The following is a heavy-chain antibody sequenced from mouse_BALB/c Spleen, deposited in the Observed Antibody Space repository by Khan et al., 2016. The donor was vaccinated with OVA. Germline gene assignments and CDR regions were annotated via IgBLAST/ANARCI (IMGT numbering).Heavy chain of an antibody. CDR3: IRDGDYDRNDGWFAY. J-gene: IGHJ3*01. CDR2: INPSNGYT. D-gene: IGHD2-14*01. Sequence: QVQLKESGAELARPGAAVKMSCKASGYTFTSYTIHWIKLRPGQGLEWIGYINPSNGYTNYNQKFKDKSTLTADKSSTIAYTQLSSLTSDNCAVYNYIRDGDYDRNDGWFAYWGQGTLVTVSA. CDR1: GYTFTSYT. V-gene: IGHV1-4*01.